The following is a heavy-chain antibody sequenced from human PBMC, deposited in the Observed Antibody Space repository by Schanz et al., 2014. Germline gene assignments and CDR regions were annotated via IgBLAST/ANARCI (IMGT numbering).Heavy chain of an antibody. CDR1: GGSISSSSYY. V-gene: IGHV4-39*02. CDR3: ARENVGRGFDY. J-gene: IGHJ4*02. D-gene: IGHD3-10*02. Sequence: QLQLQESGPGLVKPSETLSLTCTVSGGSISSSSYYWGWIRQPPGKGLEWIGSIFYSGSTYYNLSLKGGVSISVDTSKNHFSLKVNSVTAAETAVYYCARENVGRGFDYWGRGALVTVSS. CDR2: IFYSGST.